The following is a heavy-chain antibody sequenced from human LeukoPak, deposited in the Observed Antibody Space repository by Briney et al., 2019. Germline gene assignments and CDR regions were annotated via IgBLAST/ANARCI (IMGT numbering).Heavy chain of an antibody. CDR1: GGSISNYY. CDR3: AKLGSGTNNWFDP. Sequence: SETLSLTCTVSGGSISNYYWTWIRQPPGKGLEWIGYIYYSGSTNYNPSLKSRVTISVDTSKNQFSLKLSSVTAADTAVYYCAKLGSGTNNWFDPWGQGTVVTVSS. D-gene: IGHD3-10*01. J-gene: IGHJ5*02. CDR2: IYYSGST. V-gene: IGHV4-59*08.